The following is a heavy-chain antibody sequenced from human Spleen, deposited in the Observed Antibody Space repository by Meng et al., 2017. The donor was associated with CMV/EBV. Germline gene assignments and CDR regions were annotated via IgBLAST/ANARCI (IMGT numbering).Heavy chain of an antibody. CDR1: GFTFTNYD. CDR2: INPNSGGT. CDR3: ARGCSSTSCYPNWYFDL. D-gene: IGHD2-2*01. J-gene: IGHJ2*01. Sequence: ASVKVSCKASGFTFTNYDIIWVRQAAGQGLEWMGWINPNSGGTKYAQKFQGRVTMTRDTSISTAYMELSRLRSDDTAVYYCARGCSSTSCYPNWYFDLWSRGTLVTVSS. V-gene: IGHV1-2*02.